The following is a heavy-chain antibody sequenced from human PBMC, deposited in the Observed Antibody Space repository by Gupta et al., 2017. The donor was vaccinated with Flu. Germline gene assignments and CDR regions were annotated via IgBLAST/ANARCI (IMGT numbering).Heavy chain of an antibody. CDR3: AKGGSTVVTPNYFDY. Sequence: QVQLMEPGGGVVQPGRSLRPSCAASGFTCSSYGMHWVSQAPGKGLEWVAVISYDGSNKYYADSVKGRFTISRDNSKNTLYLQMNSLRAEDTAVYYCAKGGSTVVTPNYFDYWGQGTLVTVSS. V-gene: IGHV3-30*18. D-gene: IGHD4-23*01. CDR2: ISYDGSNK. J-gene: IGHJ4*02. CDR1: GFTCSSYG.